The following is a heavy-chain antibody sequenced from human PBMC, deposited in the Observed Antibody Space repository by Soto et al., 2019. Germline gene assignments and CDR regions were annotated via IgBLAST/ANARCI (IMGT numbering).Heavy chain of an antibody. V-gene: IGHV3-30-3*01. CDR2: ISENGDRQ. J-gene: IGHJ4*02. D-gene: IGHD1-26*01. CDR1: GLTFSSSS. CDR3: ARRLAPSVSALGY. Sequence: VQVVESGGGLVKPGGSLRLSCTVSGLTFSSSSVHWVRQAPGKGLEWVAVISENGDRQYSTDSVRGRFLVSRDTFNNTIYLQMNSLRPEDTGEYFCARRLAPSVSALGYWGQGALVTVSS.